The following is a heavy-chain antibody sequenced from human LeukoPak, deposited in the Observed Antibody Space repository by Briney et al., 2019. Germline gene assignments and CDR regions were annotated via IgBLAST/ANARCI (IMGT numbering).Heavy chain of an antibody. Sequence: GGSLRLSCAASGFTFSSYSMNWVRQAPGKGLEWVSSISSSSYIYYADSVKGRFTISGDNAKDSLYLQMNSLRAEDTAVYYCARVRRALDAFDIWGQGTMVTVSS. CDR1: GFTFSSYS. CDR3: ARVRRALDAFDI. D-gene: IGHD3/OR15-3a*01. J-gene: IGHJ3*02. CDR2: ISSSSYI. V-gene: IGHV3-21*01.